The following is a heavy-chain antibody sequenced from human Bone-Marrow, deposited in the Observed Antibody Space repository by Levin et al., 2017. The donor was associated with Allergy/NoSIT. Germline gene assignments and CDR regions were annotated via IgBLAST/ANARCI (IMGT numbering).Heavy chain of an antibody. Sequence: VASVKVSCKASGGTFSSYAISWVRQAPGQGLEWMGGIIPIFGTANYAQKFQGRVTITADESTSTAYMELSSLRSEDTAVYYCARDQGDYDYVWDWGQGTLVTVSS. CDR1: GGTFSSYA. CDR3: ARDQGDYDYVWD. D-gene: IGHD3-16*01. J-gene: IGHJ4*02. CDR2: IIPIFGTA. V-gene: IGHV1-69*13.